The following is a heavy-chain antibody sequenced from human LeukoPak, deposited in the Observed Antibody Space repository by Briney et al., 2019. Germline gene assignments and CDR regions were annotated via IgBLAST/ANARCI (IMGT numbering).Heavy chain of an antibody. J-gene: IGHJ4*02. Sequence: PGGSLRLSCAASGFTFSGYWMSWVRQAPGKGLEWLANIKQDGGEKYYVDSVKGRFTISRDNAENSLYLQMNSLRAEDTAVYYCARLYCSGGGCYSAFDYWGQGTLVTVSS. CDR2: IKQDGGEK. CDR3: ARLYCSGGGCYSAFDY. CDR1: GFTFSGYW. D-gene: IGHD2-15*01. V-gene: IGHV3-7*04.